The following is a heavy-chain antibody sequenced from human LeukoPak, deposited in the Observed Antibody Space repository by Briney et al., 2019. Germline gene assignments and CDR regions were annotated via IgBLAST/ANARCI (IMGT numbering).Heavy chain of an antibody. D-gene: IGHD1-26*01. CDR1: GGSFSGYY. J-gene: IGHJ4*02. CDR3: ARDGMWELLSGYYFDY. Sequence: TSETLSLTCAVYGGSFSGYYWSWIRQPPGKGLEWIGEINHSGSTNYNPSLKSRVTISVDTSKNQFSLELSSVTAADTAVYYCARDGMWELLSGYYFDYWGQGTLVTVSS. CDR2: INHSGST. V-gene: IGHV4-34*01.